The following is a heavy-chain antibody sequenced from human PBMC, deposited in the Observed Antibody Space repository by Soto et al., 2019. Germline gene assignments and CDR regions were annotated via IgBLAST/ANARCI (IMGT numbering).Heavy chain of an antibody. J-gene: IGHJ6*02. CDR2: ISYDGSNK. CDR3: ARGGGWLRSYYYYYGMDV. CDR1: GFTFSSYA. V-gene: IGHV3-30-3*01. Sequence: QVQLVESGGGVVQPGRSLRLSCAASGFTFSSYAMHWVRQAPGKGLEWVAVISYDGSNKYYADSVKGRFTTSRDNSKNPLYLEMNSLCAEDTGVYYCARGGGWLRSYYYYYGMDVWGQGTTVTVSS. D-gene: IGHD5-12*01.